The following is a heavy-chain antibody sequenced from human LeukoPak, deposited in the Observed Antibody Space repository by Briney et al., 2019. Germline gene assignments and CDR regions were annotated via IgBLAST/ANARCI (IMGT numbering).Heavy chain of an antibody. CDR2: IIGSGVST. V-gene: IGHV3-23*01. J-gene: IGHJ4*02. D-gene: IGHD3-16*01. CDR3: AKGRWGDY. Sequence: GGSLRLSCAASGFTFSSYVMIWVRQAPGKGLEWVSGIIGSGVSTDYADPVKGRFTISRDNSKNTLYLQMNSLRAEDTAVYYCAKGRWGDYWGQGTLVTVSS. CDR1: GFTFSSYV.